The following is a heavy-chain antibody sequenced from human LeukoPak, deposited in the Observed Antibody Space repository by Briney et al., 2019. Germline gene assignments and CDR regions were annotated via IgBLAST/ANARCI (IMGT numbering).Heavy chain of an antibody. CDR1: GFTFSSYA. CDR2: IGGSGGST. D-gene: IGHD6-13*01. J-gene: IGHJ4*02. V-gene: IGHV3-23*01. Sequence: PGGSLRLSCAASGFTFSSYAMSWFRQAPGKGLEWVSGIGGSGGSTYYADSVRGRFTISRDNSKNTLYLQLNSLRAEDTAVYYCAKRIAALGPYFDYWGQGALVTVS. CDR3: AKRIAALGPYFDY.